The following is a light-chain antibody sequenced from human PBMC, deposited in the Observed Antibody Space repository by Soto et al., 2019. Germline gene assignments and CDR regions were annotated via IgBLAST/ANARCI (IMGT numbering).Light chain of an antibody. J-gene: IGKJ1*01. V-gene: IGKV3-20*01. CDR2: GAS. CDR3: QQYGSSGT. Sequence: EKVMTQSPATLSVSPGERATLSCRASQSVNNNYVAWYQQKPGQAPRLLIYGASNRATGIPDRFSGSGSGTDFTLTISRLEPEDFAVYYCQQYGSSGTFGQGTKVDIK. CDR1: QSVNNNY.